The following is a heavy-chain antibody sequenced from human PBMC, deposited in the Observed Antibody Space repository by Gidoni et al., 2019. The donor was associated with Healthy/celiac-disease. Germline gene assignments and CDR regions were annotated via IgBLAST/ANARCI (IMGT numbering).Heavy chain of an antibody. CDR3: ARDFMTDAFDI. V-gene: IGHV4-61*02. J-gene: IGHJ3*02. CDR1: GGSISSGSYY. Sequence: QVQLQESGPGLVKPSQTLSLTCTVSGGSISSGSYYWSWIRQPAGKGLEWIGRIYTSGSTNYNPSLKSRVIISVDTSKNQFSLKLSSVTAADTAVYYCARDFMTDAFDIWGQGTMVTVSS. D-gene: IGHD3-16*01. CDR2: IYTSGST.